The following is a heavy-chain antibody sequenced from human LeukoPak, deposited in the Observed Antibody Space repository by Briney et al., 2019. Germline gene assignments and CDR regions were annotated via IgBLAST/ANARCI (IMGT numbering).Heavy chain of an antibody. CDR1: GFTFSSYS. Sequence: GGSLRLSCAASGFTFSSYSMNWVRQAPGKGLEWVSSISSSSSHIYYADSVKGRFTISRDNAKNSLYLQMNSMRAEDTAVYYCARGLSGYCSGGSCYIFDYWGQGTLVTV. J-gene: IGHJ4*02. CDR3: ARGLSGYCSGGSCYIFDY. CDR2: ISSSSSHI. D-gene: IGHD2-15*01. V-gene: IGHV3-21*01.